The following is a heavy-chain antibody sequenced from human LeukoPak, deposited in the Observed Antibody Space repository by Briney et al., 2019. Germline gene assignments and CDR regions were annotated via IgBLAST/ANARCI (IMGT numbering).Heavy chain of an antibody. CDR3: ARGGYGVPWFDP. D-gene: IGHD5-18*01. CDR2: IIPIFGTA. J-gene: IGHJ5*02. CDR1: GGTFSNYA. V-gene: IGHV1-69*05. Sequence: SVKVSCKASGGTFSNYAISWVRQAPGQGLEWMGGIIPIFGTANYAQKFQGRVTITTDESTSTAYIELSSLRSEDTAVYYCARGGYGVPWFDPWGQGTLVTVSS.